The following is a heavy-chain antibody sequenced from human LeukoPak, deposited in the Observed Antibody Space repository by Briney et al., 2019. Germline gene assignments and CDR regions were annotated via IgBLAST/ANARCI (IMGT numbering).Heavy chain of an antibody. V-gene: IGHV3-23*01. Sequence: PGGSLRLSCAASGFTFSSYAMSWVRQAPGKGLEWVSAISGGGGSTYYADSVKGRFTISRDNSKNTLYLQMNSLRAEDTAVYYCAKDLQQQLTFDYWGQGTLVIVSS. CDR3: AKDLQQQLTFDY. D-gene: IGHD6-13*01. CDR1: GFTFSSYA. CDR2: ISGGGGST. J-gene: IGHJ4*02.